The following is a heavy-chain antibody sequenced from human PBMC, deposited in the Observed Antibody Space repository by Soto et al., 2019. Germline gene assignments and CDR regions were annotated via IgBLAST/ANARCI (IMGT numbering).Heavy chain of an antibody. V-gene: IGHV4-59*01. CDR1: GGSISSYY. J-gene: IGHJ4*02. Sequence: SETLSLTCTVPGGSISSYYWTWIRQTPGKGLEWIGYIYNTGSTTYSPSLKSRVTISVNTSKNQLSLKLSSVTAADTAVYYCARAGSGYSFDYWGQGTLVTVSS. CDR3: ARAGSGYSFDY. D-gene: IGHD3-9*01. CDR2: IYNTGST.